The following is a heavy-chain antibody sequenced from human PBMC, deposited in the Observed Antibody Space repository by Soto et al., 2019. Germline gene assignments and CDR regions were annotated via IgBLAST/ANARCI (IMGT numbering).Heavy chain of an antibody. J-gene: IGHJ4*02. Sequence: PVGSLRLSCTASGFSFGDYGMSWVRQAPGKGLEYIGLIRNKGYGESTEYAASVKGRFTISRDDSKNIVYLQMNSLKAEDTGVYFCTRFREARFDGWGQVTMVTVS. CDR2: IRNKGYGEST. V-gene: IGHV3-49*04. CDR1: GFSFGDYG. CDR3: TRFREARFDG. D-gene: IGHD3-16*01.